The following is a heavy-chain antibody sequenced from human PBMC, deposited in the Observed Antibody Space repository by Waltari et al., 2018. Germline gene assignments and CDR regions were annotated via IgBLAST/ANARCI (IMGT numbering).Heavy chain of an antibody. V-gene: IGHV1-18*01. CDR2: ISAYNGNT. CDR1: GYTFTSYG. CDR3: ARASRAAVTFDF. Sequence: QVQLVQSGAEVKKPGASVKVSCKASGYTFTSYGISWVRQAPGQGLEWMGWISAYNGNTNYAEKLQGRGTMTTDTSTRTAYMELRSLRSDDTAMYYCARASRAAVTFDFWGQGTMVTVSS. D-gene: IGHD6-13*01. J-gene: IGHJ3*01.